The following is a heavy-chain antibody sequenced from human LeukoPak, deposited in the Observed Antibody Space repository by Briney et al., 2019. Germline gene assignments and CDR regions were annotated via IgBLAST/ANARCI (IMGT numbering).Heavy chain of an antibody. V-gene: IGHV4-59*01. Sequence: PSETLSLTCTVSGGSISSYYWSWIRQPPGKGLEWIGYIYYSGSTNHNPSLKSRVTISVDTSKNQFSLKLSSVTAADTAVYYCARGTHYYDSSGNHPINWFDPWGQGTLVTVSS. J-gene: IGHJ5*02. CDR2: IYYSGST. CDR1: GGSISSYY. D-gene: IGHD3-22*01. CDR3: ARGTHYYDSSGNHPINWFDP.